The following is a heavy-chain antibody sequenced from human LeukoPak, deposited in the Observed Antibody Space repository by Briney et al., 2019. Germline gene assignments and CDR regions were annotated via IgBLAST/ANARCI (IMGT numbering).Heavy chain of an antibody. CDR3: ARHSRSRDGFDI. J-gene: IGHJ3*02. CDR1: GGSLSSFY. CDR2: IYYSGST. V-gene: IGHV4-59*08. D-gene: IGHD1-26*01. Sequence: PSETLSLTCTVSGGSLSSFYWSWIRQPPGKGLEWIGYIYYSGSTNYNPSLKSRVTISVDTSKNQFSLKLSSVTAADTAVYYCARHSRSRDGFDIWGQGTMVTVSS.